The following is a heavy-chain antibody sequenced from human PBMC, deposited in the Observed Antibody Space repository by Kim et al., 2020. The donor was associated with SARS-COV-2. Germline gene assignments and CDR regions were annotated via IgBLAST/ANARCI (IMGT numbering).Heavy chain of an antibody. CDR1: GFSFGDYA. V-gene: IGHV3-49*04. CDR3: ARGHEENTYYGMDV. J-gene: IGHJ6*02. CDR2: FTKTPYGGPT. Sequence: GGSLRLSCTASGFSFGDYAMSWVRQTPGKGLEGIGFFTKTPYGGPTYSAASVKGRFTISRDDSKSVAYLQMNSLRTDDTALYYCARGHEENTYYGMDVWGQGTTVTVSS.